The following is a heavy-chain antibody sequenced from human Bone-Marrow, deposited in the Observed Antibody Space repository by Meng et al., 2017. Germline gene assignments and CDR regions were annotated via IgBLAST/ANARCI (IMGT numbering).Heavy chain of an antibody. CDR2: IIPIFGTA. Sequence: SVKVSCKASGYTFTSYGISWVRQAPGQGLEWMGGIIPIFGTANYAQKFQGRVTITADKSTSTAYMELSSLRSEDTAVYYCARDEDISAAGKLFGDYWGHGTLVTV. D-gene: IGHD6-13*01. CDR1: GYTFTSYG. CDR3: ARDEDISAAGKLFGDY. J-gene: IGHJ4*01. V-gene: IGHV1-69*06.